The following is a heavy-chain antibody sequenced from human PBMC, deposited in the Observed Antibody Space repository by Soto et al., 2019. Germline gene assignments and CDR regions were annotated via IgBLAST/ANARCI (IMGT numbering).Heavy chain of an antibody. CDR2: ISFDGSIE. J-gene: IGHJ4*02. CDR1: GFTFSHYG. V-gene: IGHV3-30*18. CDR3: AKDDSEYSNYWTSFDN. D-gene: IGHD4-4*01. Sequence: QVHLVESGGGVVQPGRSLRLSCAASGFTFSHYGMEWVRQAPGKGLEWVAVISFDGSIENYADSVKGRFTISRDNYKGTLSLQMNNLRPEDTATYYCAKDDSEYSNYWTSFDNWGQGTLVTVSS.